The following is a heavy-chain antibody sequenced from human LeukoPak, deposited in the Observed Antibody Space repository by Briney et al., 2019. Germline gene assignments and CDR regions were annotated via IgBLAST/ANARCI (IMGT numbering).Heavy chain of an antibody. Sequence: PGGSLRLSCAASGFTFSSYSMNWVRQAPGKGLEWVSSISSSSSYIYYADSVKGRFTISRDDAKNSLYLQMNSLRAEDTAVYYCARDHVYSSSWCFDYWGQGTLVTVSS. V-gene: IGHV3-21*01. J-gene: IGHJ4*02. CDR1: GFTFSSYS. CDR2: ISSSSSYI. D-gene: IGHD6-13*01. CDR3: ARDHVYSSSWCFDY.